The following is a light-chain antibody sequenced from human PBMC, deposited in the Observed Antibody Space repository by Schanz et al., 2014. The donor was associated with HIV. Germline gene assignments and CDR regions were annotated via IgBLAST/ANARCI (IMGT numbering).Light chain of an antibody. V-gene: IGKV3-20*01. CDR2: GAS. Sequence: EIVLTQSPGTLSLSPGERGTLSCRASQSVKSNFIGWYQQKPGQAPTLLIYGASKRATGIPDRFIGSGSGTDFTLTINRLEPEDFAVYYCQQYGTSLITFGQGTRLEI. CDR3: QQYGTSLIT. CDR1: QSVKSNF. J-gene: IGKJ5*01.